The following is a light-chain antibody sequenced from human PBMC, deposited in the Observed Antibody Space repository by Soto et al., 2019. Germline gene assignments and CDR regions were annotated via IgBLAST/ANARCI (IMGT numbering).Light chain of an antibody. CDR1: QGIRND. V-gene: IGKV1-6*01. J-gene: IGKJ2*01. Sequence: AIQMTQSPSSLSASVGDRVTITCRASQGIRNDLGWYQQKPGKAPKLLIYAASSLQSGVPSRFSGSGSGTDFTLTIRSLQPEDFATYYCLHDYNFPYTFGQGTKLEIK. CDR2: AAS. CDR3: LHDYNFPYT.